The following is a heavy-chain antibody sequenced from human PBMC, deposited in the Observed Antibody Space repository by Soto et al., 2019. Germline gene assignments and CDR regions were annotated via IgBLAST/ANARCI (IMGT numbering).Heavy chain of an antibody. Sequence: GGSLRLSCAASGFTFSSYWMHWVRQAPGKGLVWVSRINSDGSSTSYADSVKGRFTISRDNAKNTLYLQMNSLRAEDTAVYYWARDDYGFWSGSNWLGRWGQGTLGAVSS. V-gene: IGHV3-74*01. J-gene: IGHJ5*02. CDR2: INSDGSST. CDR1: GFTFSSYW. CDR3: ARDDYGFWSGSNWLGR. D-gene: IGHD3-3*01.